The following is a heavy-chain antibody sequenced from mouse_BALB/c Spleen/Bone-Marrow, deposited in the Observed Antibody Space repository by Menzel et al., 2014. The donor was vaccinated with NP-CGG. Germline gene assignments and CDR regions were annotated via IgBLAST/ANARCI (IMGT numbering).Heavy chain of an antibody. CDR3: ARNGYYGYSDY. J-gene: IGHJ2*01. D-gene: IGHD2-1*01. CDR2: INPDSSTI. CDR1: GFDFSRYW. Sequence: EVQRVESGDGLVQPGGSLKLSCAASGFDFSRYWMSWVRQAPGKGLEWIGEINPDSSTINYTPSLKDKFIISRDNAKNTLYLQMSKVRSEDTALYYCARNGYYGYSDYWGQGTTLTVSS. V-gene: IGHV4-1*02.